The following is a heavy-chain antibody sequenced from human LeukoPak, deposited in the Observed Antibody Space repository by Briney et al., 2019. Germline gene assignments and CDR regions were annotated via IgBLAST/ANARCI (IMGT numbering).Heavy chain of an antibody. Sequence: GRSLRLSCAASGFTFDDYAMHWVRQAPGKGLEWVSGISWNSDSVGYADSVKGRFTISRDNAKNSLYLQMNSLRAEDTALYYCARRAFSGYDYNFDFWGQGSLVTVSS. D-gene: IGHD5-12*01. J-gene: IGHJ4*02. CDR2: ISWNSDSV. V-gene: IGHV3-9*01. CDR3: ARRAFSGYDYNFDF. CDR1: GFTFDDYA.